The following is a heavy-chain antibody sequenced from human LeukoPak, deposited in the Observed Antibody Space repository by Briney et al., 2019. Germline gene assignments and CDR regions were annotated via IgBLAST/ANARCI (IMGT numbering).Heavy chain of an antibody. Sequence: SETLSLTCTVSGGSISSSSYYWGWIRQPPGKGLEWVGSMYYSGNTYYNPSLESRVTISVDTSKNQFSLKLSSVTAADTAVYYCARNREYCSSTSCLAQFDYWGQGTLVTVSS. CDR1: GGSISSSSYY. D-gene: IGHD2-2*01. V-gene: IGHV4-39*07. J-gene: IGHJ4*02. CDR3: ARNREYCSSTSCLAQFDY. CDR2: MYYSGNT.